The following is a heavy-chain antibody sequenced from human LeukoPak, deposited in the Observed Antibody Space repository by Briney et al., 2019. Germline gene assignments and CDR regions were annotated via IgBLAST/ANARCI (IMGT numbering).Heavy chain of an antibody. Sequence: SETLSLTCAVYGGSFSGYYWSWIRQPPGKGLEWIGEINHSGSTNYNPSLKSRVTISVDTSKNQFSLKLSSVTAADTAVYYCARGLSPYLYYSYYMDVWGKGTTVTVSS. CDR3: ARGLSPYLYYSYYMDV. D-gene: IGHD3-10*01. CDR2: INHSGST. V-gene: IGHV4-34*01. CDR1: GGSFSGYY. J-gene: IGHJ6*03.